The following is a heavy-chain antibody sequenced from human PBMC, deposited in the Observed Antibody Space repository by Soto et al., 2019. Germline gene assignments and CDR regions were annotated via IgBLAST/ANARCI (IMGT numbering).Heavy chain of an antibody. Sequence: SETLSLTCAVSGDSISSGYYWAWIRQPPGKGQEWIGSIYYSGSTYYNPSLKSRVTISVDTSKNQFSLKLSSVTAADTAVYYCARHLRYFDWLPGGWFDPWGQGTLVTVSS. V-gene: IGHV4-38-2*01. CDR3: ARHLRYFDWLPGGWFDP. J-gene: IGHJ5*02. CDR1: GDSISSGYY. CDR2: IYYSGST. D-gene: IGHD3-9*01.